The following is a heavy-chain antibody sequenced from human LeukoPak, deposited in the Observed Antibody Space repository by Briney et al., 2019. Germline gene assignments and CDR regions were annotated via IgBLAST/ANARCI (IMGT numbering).Heavy chain of an antibody. D-gene: IGHD3-10*01. CDR3: ARGALGSGSYYSIYYYYYYMDV. V-gene: IGHV1-8*02. CDR1: GYTFTSYD. Sequence: ASVKVSCKASGYTFTSYDINWVRQATGQGLEWMGWMNPNSGNTGYAQKFQGRVTMTRNTSISTAYMELSSLRSEDTAVYYCARGALGSGSYYSIYYYYYYMDVWGKGTTVTISS. CDR2: MNPNSGNT. J-gene: IGHJ6*03.